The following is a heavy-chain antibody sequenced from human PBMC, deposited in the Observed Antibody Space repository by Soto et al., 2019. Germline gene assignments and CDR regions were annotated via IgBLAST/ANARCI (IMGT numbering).Heavy chain of an antibody. CDR3: ARELLFYDSDGFSWDDAFDI. CDR1: GGSLSSSAYS. Sequence: SSESLSLTCAVSGGSLSSSAYSWSWIRQPPGKGLEWIGFIYQSGSTYYNPSLKSRVTMSPDRPKNQFSLKLSSATAADTAVYYCARELLFYDSDGFSWDDAFDIWGQGTMVT. J-gene: IGHJ3*02. V-gene: IGHV4-30-2*01. CDR2: IYQSGST. D-gene: IGHD3-22*01.